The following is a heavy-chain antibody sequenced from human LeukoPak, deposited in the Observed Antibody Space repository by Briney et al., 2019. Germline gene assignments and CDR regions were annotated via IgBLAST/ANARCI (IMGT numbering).Heavy chain of an antibody. J-gene: IGHJ6*03. CDR1: GGSISSSSYY. V-gene: IGHV4-39*07. D-gene: IGHD3-3*01. Sequence: PSETLSLTCTVSGGSISSSSYYWGWIRQPPGKGLEWIGEINHSGSTNYNPSLKSRVTISVDTSKNQFSLKLSSVTAADTAVYYCARGSRLGPSRGIFGVVSNRYYYYYMDVWGKGTTVTVSS. CDR3: ARGSRLGPSRGIFGVVSNRYYYYYMDV. CDR2: INHSGST.